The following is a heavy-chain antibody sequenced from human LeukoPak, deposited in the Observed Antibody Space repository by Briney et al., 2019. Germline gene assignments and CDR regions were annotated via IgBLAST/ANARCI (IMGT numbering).Heavy chain of an antibody. CDR2: ISGYNGNT. Sequence: ASVKVSCKASGYTFTSYGIIWVRQAPGQGLEWMGWISGYNGNTNYAQKLQGRVTMTTDTSTSTAYMELRSLRSEDTAVYYCARVPMIVVVKGGSWFDPWGQGTLVTVSS. J-gene: IGHJ5*02. CDR1: GYTFTSYG. V-gene: IGHV1-18*01. CDR3: ARVPMIVVVKGGSWFDP. D-gene: IGHD3-22*01.